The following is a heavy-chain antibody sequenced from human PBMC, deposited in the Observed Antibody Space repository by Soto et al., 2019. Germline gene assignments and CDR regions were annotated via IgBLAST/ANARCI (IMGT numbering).Heavy chain of an antibody. CDR3: ARTCSGGTCSFDY. V-gene: IGHV3-66*01. CDR1: GFTVSSNY. Sequence: GGSLRVSWAASGFTVSSNYMSWVRQAPGKGLEWVSVIYSGGSTYYADSVKGRFTISRDNSENTLYLQMNSLRAEDTAVYYCARTCSGGTCSFDYWGQGTLVTVSS. D-gene: IGHD2-15*01. J-gene: IGHJ4*02. CDR2: IYSGGST.